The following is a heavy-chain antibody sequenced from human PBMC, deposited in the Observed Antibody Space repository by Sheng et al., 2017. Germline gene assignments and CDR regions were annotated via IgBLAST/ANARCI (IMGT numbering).Heavy chain of an antibody. Sequence: EVQLVESGGGLVQPGGSLRLSCAASGFSFSNYEVNWVRQAPGKGLEWISYISFSGTNIYYADSVRGRFTISRDNAKNSLYLQMNSLTAEDTAVYYCARGFAGNSGFDYWGQGNAGHRLL. J-gene: IGHJ4*02. D-gene: IGHD6-13*01. V-gene: IGHV3-48*03. CDR3: ARGFAGNSGFDY. CDR2: ISFSGTNI. CDR1: GFSFSNYE.